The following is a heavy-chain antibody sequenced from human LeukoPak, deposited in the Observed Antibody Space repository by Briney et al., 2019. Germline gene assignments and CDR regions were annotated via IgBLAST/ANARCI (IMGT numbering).Heavy chain of an antibody. CDR1: GGSFSGYY. Sequence: SETLSLTCAVYGGSFSGYYWSWIRQPPGKGLEWIGEINHSGSTNYNPSLKSRVTISVDTSKNQFSLKLSSVTVADTAVYYCARVKGWLVLGRFDPWGQGTLVTVSS. D-gene: IGHD6-19*01. CDR3: ARVKGWLVLGRFDP. J-gene: IGHJ5*02. V-gene: IGHV4-34*01. CDR2: INHSGST.